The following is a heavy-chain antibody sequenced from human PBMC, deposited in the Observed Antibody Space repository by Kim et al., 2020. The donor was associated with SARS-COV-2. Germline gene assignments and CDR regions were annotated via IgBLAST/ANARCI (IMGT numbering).Heavy chain of an antibody. J-gene: IGHJ4*02. D-gene: IGHD6-13*01. CDR1: GFTFSSYA. CDR2: ISYDGSNK. CDR3: ARDFAAADPFDY. V-gene: IGHV3-30*04. Sequence: GGSLRLSCAASGFTFSSYAMHWVRQAPGKGLEWVAVISYDGSNKYYADSVKGRFTISRDNSKNTLYLQMNSLRDEDTAVYYFARDFAAADPFDYWGGGTLLTV.